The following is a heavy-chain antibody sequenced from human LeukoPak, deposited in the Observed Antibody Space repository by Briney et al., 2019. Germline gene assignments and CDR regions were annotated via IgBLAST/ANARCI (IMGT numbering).Heavy chain of an antibody. V-gene: IGHV1-2*02. CDR1: GYSFTSYG. CDR2: INPNSGGT. Sequence: ASVKVSCKASGYSFTSYGFNWVRQAPGQGLEWMGWINPNSGGTNYAQKFQGRVTMTRDTSISTAYMELSRLRSDDTAVYYCARDGSQKNKDDYWGQGTLVTVSS. CDR3: ARDGSQKNKDDY. J-gene: IGHJ4*02. D-gene: IGHD1/OR15-1a*01.